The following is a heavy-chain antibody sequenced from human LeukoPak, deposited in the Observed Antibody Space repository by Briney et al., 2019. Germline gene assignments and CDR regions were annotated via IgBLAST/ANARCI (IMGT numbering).Heavy chain of an antibody. Sequence: ETLSLTCAVSGGSISSGGYSWSWVRQAPGKGLEWVSAISGSGGSTYYADSVKGRFTISRDNSKNTLYLQMNSLRAEDTAVYYCAKDCYYYYGMDVWGQGTTVTVSS. CDR1: GGSISSGGYS. V-gene: IGHV3-23*01. J-gene: IGHJ6*02. CDR2: ISGSGGST. CDR3: AKDCYYYYGMDV.